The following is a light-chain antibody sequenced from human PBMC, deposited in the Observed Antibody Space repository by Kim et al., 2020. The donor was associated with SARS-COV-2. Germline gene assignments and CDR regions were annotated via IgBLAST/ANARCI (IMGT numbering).Light chain of an antibody. CDR2: ETS. Sequence: EIELTQSPDRLSLSPGARVTLSCRASQSVSKYLAWYQQKPDLAPRLLIYETSKRASGTPVRFSGSGSGTDFTLTISSLEPEDLGVYYCQQSNTWPWTFGHGSKVEIK. CDR3: QQSNTWPWT. CDR1: QSVSKY. J-gene: IGKJ1*01. V-gene: IGKV3-11*01.